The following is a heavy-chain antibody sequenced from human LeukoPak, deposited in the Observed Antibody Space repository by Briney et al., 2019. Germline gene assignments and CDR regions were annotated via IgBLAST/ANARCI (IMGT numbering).Heavy chain of an antibody. CDR2: IYWDDDK. CDR1: GFSLSTSGVG. Sequence: SGPTLVNPTQTLTLTCTFSGFSLSTSGVGVAWIRQSPGKAPEWLALIYWDDDKRYSPSLRSRLTITKDTSKNQVVLTMANMDPVDTATYFCAHRGNTYYDIFTGYQYNWFDPWGQGTLVTVSS. V-gene: IGHV2-5*02. J-gene: IGHJ5*02. CDR3: AHRGNTYYDIFTGYQYNWFDP. D-gene: IGHD3-9*01.